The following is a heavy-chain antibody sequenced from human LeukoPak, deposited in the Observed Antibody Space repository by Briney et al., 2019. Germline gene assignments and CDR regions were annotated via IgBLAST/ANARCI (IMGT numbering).Heavy chain of an antibody. J-gene: IGHJ5*01. Sequence: ETLSLTCTVSGDSISSYYWSWIRQPPGKGLEWIGHAHYSGSTNYNPSLKSRVTISVDMSKHHFSLKLNSVTAADTAVYYCAAETLGYCGSTSCSQHYFDPWGQGTLVTVSS. D-gene: IGHD2-2*01. CDR2: AHYSGST. V-gene: IGHV4-59*01. CDR1: GDSISSYY. CDR3: AAETLGYCGSTSCSQHYFDP.